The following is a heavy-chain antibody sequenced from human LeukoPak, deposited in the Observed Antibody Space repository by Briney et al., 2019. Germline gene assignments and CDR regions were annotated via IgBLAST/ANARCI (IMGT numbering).Heavy chain of an antibody. CDR3: ARARRRFDP. J-gene: IGHJ5*02. CDR1: GGTFSGYY. CDR2: INHSGST. V-gene: IGHV4-34*01. Sequence: SETLSLTCAVYGGTFSGYYWSWIRQPPGKGLEWIGEINHSGSTNYNPSLKSRVTISVDTSKNQFSLKLSSVTAADTAVYYCARARRRFDPWGQGTLVTVSS.